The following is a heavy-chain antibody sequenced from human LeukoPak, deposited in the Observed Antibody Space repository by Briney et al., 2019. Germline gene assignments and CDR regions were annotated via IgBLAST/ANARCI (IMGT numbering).Heavy chain of an antibody. CDR3: VRVAPLWVTII. CDR1: GGSISSIY. D-gene: IGHD4-17*01. Sequence: PSETLSLTCTVSGGSISSIYWSWIVQPPGKGREWMVDNLYIGNTNHNPSLKSRVTISLDTSKYQFSLKLSSVTAADSAVYYCVRVAPLWVTIIWGEGTMVTVSS. CDR2: NLYIGNT. V-gene: IGHV4-59*01. J-gene: IGHJ3*02.